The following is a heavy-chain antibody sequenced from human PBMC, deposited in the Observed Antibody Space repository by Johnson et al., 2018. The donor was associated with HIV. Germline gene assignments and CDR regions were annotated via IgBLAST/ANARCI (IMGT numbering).Heavy chain of an antibody. CDR1: GFTFSSYG. J-gene: IGHJ3*02. D-gene: IGHD3-3*01. CDR3: AKVRGDFWSGYYGGLNDAFDI. CDR2: ISYDGSNK. Sequence: VQLVESGGGVVQPGRSLRLSCAASGFTFSSYGMHWVRQAPGKGLEWVAVISYDGSNKYYADSVKGRFTISRDNSKNTLYLQMNSLRAEDTAVYYCAKVRGDFWSGYYGGLNDAFDIWGQGTMVTVSS. V-gene: IGHV3-30*18.